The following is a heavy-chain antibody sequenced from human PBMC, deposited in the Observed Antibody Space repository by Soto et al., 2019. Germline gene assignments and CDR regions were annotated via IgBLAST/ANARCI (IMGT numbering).Heavy chain of an antibody. J-gene: IGHJ3*02. CDR1: GFTFSTYS. Sequence: PGGSLRLSCAASGFTFSTYSMSWVRQAPGKGLEWVSSISSSSSILYYADSARGRFTISRDNAKNSLYLQMNSLRAEDTAVYYCARGSGYDPNDAFDIWGRGTMVTVSS. V-gene: IGHV3-21*01. D-gene: IGHD5-12*01. CDR3: ARGSGYDPNDAFDI. CDR2: ISSSSSIL.